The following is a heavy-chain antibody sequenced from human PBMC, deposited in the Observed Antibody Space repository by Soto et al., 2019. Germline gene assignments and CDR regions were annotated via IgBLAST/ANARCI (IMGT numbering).Heavy chain of an antibody. J-gene: IGHJ6*02. D-gene: IGHD3-10*01. V-gene: IGHV4-34*01. CDR3: ARGYGSGSYYYYYYGMDV. CDR1: GGSFSGYY. CDR2: INHSGST. Sequence: SGTLSLTCAVYGGSFSGYYWSWIRQPPGKGLEWIGEINHSGSTNYNPSLKSRVTISVDTSKNQFSLKLSSVTAADTAVYYCARGYGSGSYYYYYYGMDVWGQGTTVTVS.